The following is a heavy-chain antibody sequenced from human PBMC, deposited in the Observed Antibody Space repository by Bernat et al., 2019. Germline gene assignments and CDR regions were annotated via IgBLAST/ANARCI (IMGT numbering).Heavy chain of an antibody. V-gene: IGHV3-30*03. CDR2: ISYDGSNK. Sequence: QVQLVESGGGVVQPGRSLRLSCAASGFTFSSYGMHWVRQAPGKGLEWVAVISYDGSNKYYADSVKGRFTISRDNSKNTLYLQMNSLRAEDTAVYYCARGYDSSGYLKNFDYWGQGTLVTVSS. D-gene: IGHD3-22*01. J-gene: IGHJ4*02. CDR3: ARGYDSSGYLKNFDY. CDR1: GFTFSSYG.